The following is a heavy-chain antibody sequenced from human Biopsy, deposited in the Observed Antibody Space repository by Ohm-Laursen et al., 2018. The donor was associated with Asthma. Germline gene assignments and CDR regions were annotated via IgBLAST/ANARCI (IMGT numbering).Heavy chain of an antibody. CDR2: ISYDGFNK. Sequence: LSLTCAASGFSFNSYGMHWVRQAPGKGLEWVAVISYDGFNKDYGDSVKGRFTISRDNSKNTVYLDISSLRIEDTAVFYCGIVVAANPFQGDCWGQGTLVTVSS. CDR1: GFSFNSYG. V-gene: IGHV3-30*03. J-gene: IGHJ4*02. D-gene: IGHD2-15*01. CDR3: GIVVAANPFQGDC.